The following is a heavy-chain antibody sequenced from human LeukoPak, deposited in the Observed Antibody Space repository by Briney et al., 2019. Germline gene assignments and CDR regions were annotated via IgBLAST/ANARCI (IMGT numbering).Heavy chain of an antibody. Sequence: PWGSLRLSCAASGFTFSSYAMSWVRQAPGKGLEWVSAISGSGGSTYYADSVKGRFTISRDNSKNTLYLQMNSLRAEDTAVYYCAKDLYGDYGFSYDYWGQGTLVTVSS. CDR2: ISGSGGST. V-gene: IGHV3-23*01. J-gene: IGHJ4*02. CDR1: GFTFSSYA. CDR3: AKDLYGDYGFSYDY. D-gene: IGHD4-17*01.